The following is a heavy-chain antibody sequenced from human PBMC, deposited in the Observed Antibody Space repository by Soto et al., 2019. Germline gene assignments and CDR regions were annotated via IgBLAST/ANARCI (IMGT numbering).Heavy chain of an antibody. CDR1: GYTFTGYY. Sequence: ASVKVSCKASGYTFTGYYMHWVRQAPGQGLEWMGWINPNSGGTNYGQNFQGRVSMTRDTSSSTVYMELSRLRSDDTAMYYCARDYDYDTSGYFGYWGQGTLVTVSS. J-gene: IGHJ4*02. CDR2: INPNSGGT. V-gene: IGHV1-2*02. D-gene: IGHD3-22*01. CDR3: ARDYDYDTSGYFGY.